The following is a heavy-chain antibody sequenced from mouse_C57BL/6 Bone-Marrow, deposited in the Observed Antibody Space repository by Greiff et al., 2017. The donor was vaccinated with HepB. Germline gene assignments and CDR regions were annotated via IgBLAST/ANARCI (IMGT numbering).Heavy chain of an antibody. D-gene: IGHD1-1*01. J-gene: IGHJ4*01. CDR2: ISTGGGST. CDR1: GFTFSDYY. V-gene: IGHV5-12*01. CDR3: ARLGVSYGDYAMDY. Sequence: EVKLVESGGGLVQPGGSLKLSCAASGFTFSDYYMYWVRQTPEKGLEWVAYISTGGGSTDYPETVKGRFTIARDNAKNTLYLQMSRLKSEDTAMYYCARLGVSYGDYAMDYWGQGTSVTVSS.